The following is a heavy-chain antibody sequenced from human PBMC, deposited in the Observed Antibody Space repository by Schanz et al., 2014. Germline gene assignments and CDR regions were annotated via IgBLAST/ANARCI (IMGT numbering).Heavy chain of an antibody. Sequence: EVQGVESGLVLVQSGGSLRLSCAASGFSFSDYSMNWVRQAPGKGLEWISYISRDGTTSYYADSVKGRFTISRDNAKNSLYLEMTSLRGEDTAVYYCARENLNWEAFDIWGQGTVVTVSS. J-gene: IGHJ3*02. CDR3: ARENLNWEAFDI. V-gene: IGHV3-48*04. CDR1: GFSFSDYS. CDR2: ISRDGTTS. D-gene: IGHD7-27*01.